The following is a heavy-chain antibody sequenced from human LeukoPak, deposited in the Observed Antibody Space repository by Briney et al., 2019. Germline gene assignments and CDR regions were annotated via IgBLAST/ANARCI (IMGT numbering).Heavy chain of an antibody. V-gene: IGHV3-66*01. Sequence: PGGSLRLSCAASGFTVSSNYMSWVRQAPGKGLEWVSVIYSGGSTYYADSVKGRFTISRDNSKNTLYLQMNSLRAEDTAVYYCARMVRGVIRHFDYWGQGTLVTVSS. CDR3: ARMVRGVIRHFDY. J-gene: IGHJ4*02. CDR2: IYSGGST. CDR1: GFTVSSNY. D-gene: IGHD3-10*01.